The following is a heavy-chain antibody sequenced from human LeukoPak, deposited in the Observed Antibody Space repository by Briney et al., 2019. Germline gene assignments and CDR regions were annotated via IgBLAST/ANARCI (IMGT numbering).Heavy chain of an antibody. D-gene: IGHD2-15*01. J-gene: IGHJ6*02. CDR3: ASDKWDCSGGSCYSLYYGMDV. CDR2: INPNSGGT. V-gene: IGHV1-2*02. CDR1: GYTFTGYY. Sequence: ASVKVSCKASGYTFTGYYMHLVGQAPGQGLEGMRWINPNSGGTNYAQKFQGSVTMTRDTPISTAYMELSRLRSGDTAVYYCASDKWDCSGGSCYSLYYGMDVWGQGTTVTVSS.